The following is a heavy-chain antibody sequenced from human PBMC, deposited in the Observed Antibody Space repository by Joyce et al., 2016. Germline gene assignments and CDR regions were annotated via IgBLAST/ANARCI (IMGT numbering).Heavy chain of an antibody. CDR1: GGSISSSSYY. J-gene: IGHJ4*02. D-gene: IGHD6-19*01. CDR2: IYYSGST. Sequence: QLQLQESGPGLVKPSETLSLTCTVSGGSISSSSYYWGWIRQPPGKGLEWIGSIYYSGSTYYNPSLKSRVTISVDTSKNQFSRKLSSVTAADTAVYYCAREVSGWSKIDYWGQGTLVTVSA. V-gene: IGHV4-39*07. CDR3: AREVSGWSKIDY.